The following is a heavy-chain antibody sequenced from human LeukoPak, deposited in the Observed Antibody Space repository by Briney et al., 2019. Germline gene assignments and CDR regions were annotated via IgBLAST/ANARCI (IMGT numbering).Heavy chain of an antibody. CDR2: ISSSSSYI. CDR3: AREVYYYDSSSYPKHTPAFDI. D-gene: IGHD3-22*01. J-gene: IGHJ3*02. CDR1: GFTFSSYS. Sequence: GGSLRLSCAASGFTFSSYSMNWVRQAPGKGLEWVSSISSSSSYIYYADSVKGRFTISRDNAKNSLYLQMNSLRAEDTAVYYCAREVYYYDSSSYPKHTPAFDIWGQGTMVTVSS. V-gene: IGHV3-21*01.